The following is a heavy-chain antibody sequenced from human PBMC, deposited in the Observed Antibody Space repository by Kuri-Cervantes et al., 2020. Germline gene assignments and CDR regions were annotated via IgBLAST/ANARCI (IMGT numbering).Heavy chain of an antibody. V-gene: IGHV3-23*01. D-gene: IGHD6-13*01. CDR3: ARVTAAGQYYYYYYGMDV. CDR2: ISGSGGST. CDR1: GFTFSSYA. J-gene: IGHJ6*02. Sequence: GGSLRLSCAASGFTFSSYAMSWVRQAPGKGLEWVSAISGSGGSTYYADSVKGRFTISRDNSKNTLYLQMNSLRAEDTAVYYCARVTAAGQYYYYYYGMDVWGQGTTVTVSS.